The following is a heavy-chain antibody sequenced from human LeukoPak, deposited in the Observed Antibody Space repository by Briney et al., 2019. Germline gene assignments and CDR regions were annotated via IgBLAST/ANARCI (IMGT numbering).Heavy chain of an antibody. J-gene: IGHJ3*02. Sequence: PGGSLRLSCAASGXTFSSYGMHWVRQAPGKGLDWVAVISYDGSNKYYVDSVKGRFTISRDNSKNMLYLQTNSLRAEDTAVYYCAKNELLWFGEFDAFDIWGQGTMVTVSS. CDR2: ISYDGSNK. V-gene: IGHV3-30*18. CDR3: AKNELLWFGEFDAFDI. D-gene: IGHD3-10*01. CDR1: GXTFSSYG.